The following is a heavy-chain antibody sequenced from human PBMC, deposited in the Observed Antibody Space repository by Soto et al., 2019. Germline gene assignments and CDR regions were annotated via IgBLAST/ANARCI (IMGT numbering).Heavy chain of an antibody. CDR2: ISWDGEK. V-gene: IGHV2-5*02. D-gene: IGHD5-12*01. CDR1: GFSLNTRGLG. J-gene: IGHJ4*02. CDR3: AHSRRDHLAGYYYFAY. Sequence: QITLKESGPPLVKPTQTLTLTCTFSGFSLNTRGLGVGWIPQPPGKALEWLALISWDGEKRYSPSLTSRLTITNGTCDSQVVLTISNMESGDTASLYCAHSRRDHLAGYYYFAYWGKGTVVTVCS.